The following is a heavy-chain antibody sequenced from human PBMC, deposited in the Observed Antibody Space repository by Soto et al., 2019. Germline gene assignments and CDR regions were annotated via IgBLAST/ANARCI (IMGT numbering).Heavy chain of an antibody. J-gene: IGHJ6*03. CDR1: GFTFSSYG. D-gene: IGHD2-2*01. Sequence: GGSLRLSCAASGFTFSSYGMHWVRQAPGKGLEWVAVISYDGSNKYYADSVKGRFTISRDNSKNTLYLQMNSLRAEDTAVYYCAKGDCFSTSCAPYYYYYMDVWGKGTTVTVSS. CDR2: ISYDGSNK. V-gene: IGHV3-30*18. CDR3: AKGDCFSTSCAPYYYYYMDV.